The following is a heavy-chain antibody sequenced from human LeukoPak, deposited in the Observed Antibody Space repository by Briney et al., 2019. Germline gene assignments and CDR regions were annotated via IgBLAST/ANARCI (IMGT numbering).Heavy chain of an antibody. V-gene: IGHV4-34*01. CDR3: AGATATGTGRAFHY. Sequence: GSLRLSCAASGFTISGYYMTWVRQAPGKGLEWIGEVRHSGSTNYNPSLKSRVTMSVDMSKNQFSLKLNSVTAADTAVYYCAGATATGTGRAFHYWAQGNLVPVSS. CDR1: GFTISGYY. D-gene: IGHD3-10*01. CDR2: VRHSGST. J-gene: IGHJ4*02.